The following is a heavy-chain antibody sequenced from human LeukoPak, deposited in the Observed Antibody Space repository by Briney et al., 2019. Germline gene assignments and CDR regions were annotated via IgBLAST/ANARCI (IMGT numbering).Heavy chain of an antibody. CDR2: INPNSGGT. CDR3: ARERGLYDSSGYHFDY. V-gene: IGHV1-2*02. Sequence: GASVKVSCKASGYTFTGYYMHWVRQAPGQGLEWMGWINPNSGGTNYAQKFQGRVTMTRDTSISTAYMELSRLRSHDTAVYYCARERGLYDSSGYHFDYWGQGTLVTVSS. D-gene: IGHD3-22*01. CDR1: GYTFTGYY. J-gene: IGHJ4*02.